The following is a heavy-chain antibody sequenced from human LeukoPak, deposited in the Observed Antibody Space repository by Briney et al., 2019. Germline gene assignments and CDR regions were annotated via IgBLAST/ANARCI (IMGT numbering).Heavy chain of an antibody. CDR3: ARVTGPRDY. CDR2: ISSNGGST. J-gene: IGHJ4*02. V-gene: IGHV3-64*01. Sequence: PGGSLRLSCADSGFTFSSYAMHWVRQAPGKGLEYVSAISSNGGSTYYANSVKGRFTISRDNSKNTLYLQMGSLRAEDMAVYYCARVTGPRDYWGQGTLVTVSS. CDR1: GFTFSSYA.